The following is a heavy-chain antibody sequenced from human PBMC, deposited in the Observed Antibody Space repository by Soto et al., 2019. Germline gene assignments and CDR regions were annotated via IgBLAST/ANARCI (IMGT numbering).Heavy chain of an antibody. Sequence: QVQLQESGLGLVKPSETLSLTCTVSGGSISSYYWSWIRQPPGKGLEWIGYIYYSGSTNYNPSLKSRVTISVDTSKNQFSLKLSSVTAADTTVYYCARGGDYYGSGSYYNNWFDPWGQGTLVTVSS. CDR2: IYYSGST. V-gene: IGHV4-59*01. CDR1: GGSISSYY. CDR3: ARGGDYYGSGSYYNNWFDP. J-gene: IGHJ5*02. D-gene: IGHD3-10*01.